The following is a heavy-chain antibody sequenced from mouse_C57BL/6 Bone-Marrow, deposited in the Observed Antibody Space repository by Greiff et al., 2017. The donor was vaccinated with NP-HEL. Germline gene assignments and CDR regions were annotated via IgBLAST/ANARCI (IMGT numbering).Heavy chain of an antibody. Sequence: VQLQESGAELVKPGASVKLSCKASGYTFTSYWMQWVKQRPGQGLEWIGEIDPSDSYTNYNQKFKGKATLTVDTSSSTAYMQLSSLTSEDSAVYYCARGGYYGSSFYAMDYWGQGTSVTVSS. CDR1: GYTFTSYW. J-gene: IGHJ4*01. CDR2: IDPSDSYT. D-gene: IGHD1-1*01. CDR3: ARGGYYGSSFYAMDY. V-gene: IGHV1-50*01.